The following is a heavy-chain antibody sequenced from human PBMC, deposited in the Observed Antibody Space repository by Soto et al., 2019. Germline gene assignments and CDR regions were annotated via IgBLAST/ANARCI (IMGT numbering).Heavy chain of an antibody. J-gene: IGHJ4*02. CDR2: ISSSSSYI. CDR1: GFTFSSYS. Sequence: PGGSLRLSCAASGFTFSSYSMNWVRQAPGKGLEWVSSISSSSSYIYYADSVKGRFTISRDNAKNSLYLQMNSLRAEDTAVYYCARGGPIAAVGDFWAQGTLVNVS. D-gene: IGHD6-13*01. V-gene: IGHV3-21*01. CDR3: ARGGPIAAVGDF.